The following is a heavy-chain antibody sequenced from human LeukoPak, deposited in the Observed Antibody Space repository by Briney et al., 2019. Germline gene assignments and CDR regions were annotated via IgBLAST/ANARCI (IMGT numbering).Heavy chain of an antibody. J-gene: IGHJ4*02. D-gene: IGHD3-10*01. CDR1: GGSISSSSYY. V-gene: IGHV4-39*07. CDR3: ARAPYGATYGSGSYYDY. CDR2: IYYSGST. Sequence: SETLSLTCTVSGGSISSSSYYWGWIRQPPGKGLEWIGSIYYSGSTYYNPSLKSRVTISVDTSKNQFSLKLSSVTAADTAVYYCARAPYGATYGSGSYYDYWGQGTLVTVSS.